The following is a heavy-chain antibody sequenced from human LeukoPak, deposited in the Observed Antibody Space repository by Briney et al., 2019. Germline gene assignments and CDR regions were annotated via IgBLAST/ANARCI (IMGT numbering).Heavy chain of an antibody. Sequence: PGGSLRLSCAASGFSFSHYAMTWVSQAQGKGLEWVTVISGSGDNTYYANSVKGRFTISRDNSKNTVYLQMDSLRAEDTAVYICVRGFYSGSYYYLDNWGQGTQVTVSS. J-gene: IGHJ4*02. V-gene: IGHV3-23*01. CDR2: ISGSGDNT. CDR1: GFSFSHYA. CDR3: VRGFYSGSYYYLDN. D-gene: IGHD1-26*01.